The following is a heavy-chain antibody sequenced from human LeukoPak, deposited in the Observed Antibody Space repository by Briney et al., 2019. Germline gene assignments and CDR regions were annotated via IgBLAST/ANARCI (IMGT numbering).Heavy chain of an antibody. Sequence: GGSLRLSCAASGFSFITYGMHWVRQAPGKGLEGVSVIWYEWSNRYYADSVKGRFTISRDNFKNMLYLQMNSLRAEDKALYYCASGGRYRDYYFDYWGQGTLFTVSS. CDR1: GFSFITYG. CDR3: ASGGRYRDYYFDY. CDR2: IWYEWSNR. D-gene: IGHD3-16*01. V-gene: IGHV3-33*01. J-gene: IGHJ4*02.